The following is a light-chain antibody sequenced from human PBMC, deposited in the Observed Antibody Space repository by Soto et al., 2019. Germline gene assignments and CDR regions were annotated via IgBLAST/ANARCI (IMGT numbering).Light chain of an antibody. CDR1: SSDIGGYNY. CDR3: SSYTPTRSYV. V-gene: IGLV2-14*01. Sequence: QSALTQPASVSGSPGQSITISCTGTSSDIGGYNYVSWYQQHPGKAPKLMIYEVSNRPSGVSNRFSGSKSGSTASLTISGLQAEDEADYYCSSYTPTRSYVFGTGTKVTVL. J-gene: IGLJ1*01. CDR2: EVS.